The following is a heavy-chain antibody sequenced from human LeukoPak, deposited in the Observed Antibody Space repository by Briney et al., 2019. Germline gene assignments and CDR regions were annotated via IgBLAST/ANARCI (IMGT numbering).Heavy chain of an antibody. CDR3: AKDSDEYGSGSYYLFDY. D-gene: IGHD3-10*01. CDR1: GFTFSSYG. V-gene: IGHV3-30*02. J-gene: IGHJ4*02. Sequence: GGSLRLSCAASGFTFSSYGMHWVRQAPGKGLESVAFIRYDGSNKYYADSVKGRFTISRDNSKNTLYLQMNSLRAEDTAVYYCAKDSDEYGSGSYYLFDYWGQGTLVTVSS. CDR2: IRYDGSNK.